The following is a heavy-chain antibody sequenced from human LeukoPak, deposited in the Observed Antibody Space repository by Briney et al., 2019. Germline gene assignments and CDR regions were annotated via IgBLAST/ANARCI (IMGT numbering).Heavy chain of an antibody. Sequence: SVKVSCKASGGTFSSYAISWVRQAPGQGLEWMGRIIPILGIANYAQKFQGRVTITADKSTSTAYMELSSLRSEDTAVYYCARPSYPYDILTGFSPPQYYMDVWGKGTTVTVSS. D-gene: IGHD3-9*01. CDR3: ARPSYPYDILTGFSPPQYYMDV. V-gene: IGHV1-69*04. J-gene: IGHJ6*03. CDR1: GGTFSSYA. CDR2: IIPILGIA.